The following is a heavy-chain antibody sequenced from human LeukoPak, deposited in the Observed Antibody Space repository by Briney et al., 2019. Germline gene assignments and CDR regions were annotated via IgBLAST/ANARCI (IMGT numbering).Heavy chain of an antibody. CDR3: ARVNGPNSGYYYTLDL. V-gene: IGHV3-33*01. D-gene: IGHD3-22*01. CDR1: GLTFRNYA. J-gene: IGHJ5*02. Sequence: GRSLRLSCAASGLTFRNYAMHWVRQAPGGGLEWVAVIWYDGTEKYYAASVMGRFTISRDSSENTLCLQMNGLRTEDTGVYYCARVNGPNSGYYYTLDLWGQGTPVTVSS. CDR2: IWYDGTEK.